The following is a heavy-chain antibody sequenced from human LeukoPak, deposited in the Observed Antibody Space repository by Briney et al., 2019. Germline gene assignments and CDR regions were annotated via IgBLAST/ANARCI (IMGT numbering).Heavy chain of an antibody. CDR1: GGSISSSNW. J-gene: IGHJ4*02. D-gene: IGHD6-19*01. V-gene: IGHV4-4*02. Sequence: PSETLSLTCAVSGGSISSSNWWSWVRQPPGKGLEWIGEIYHSGSTNYNPSLKSRVTISVDKSKNQFSLKLSSVTAADTAVYYCARVHSSGWYRNSLFDYWGQGTLVTVSS. CDR2: IYHSGST. CDR3: ARVHSSGWYRNSLFDY.